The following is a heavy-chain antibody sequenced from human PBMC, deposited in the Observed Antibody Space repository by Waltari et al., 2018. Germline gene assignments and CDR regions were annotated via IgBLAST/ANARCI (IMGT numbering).Heavy chain of an antibody. Sequence: EVQLLESGGGLVQPGGSLRLSCAASGFTFSSYAMSWVRQAPGKGLEWVSVIDSGGSTYYADSVKGRFTISRDNSKNTLYLQMNSLRAEDTAVYYCAKGSGVDYWGQGTLVTVSS. CDR3: AKGSGVDY. V-gene: IGHV3-23*03. CDR2: IDSGGST. D-gene: IGHD3-10*01. J-gene: IGHJ4*02. CDR1: GFTFSSYA.